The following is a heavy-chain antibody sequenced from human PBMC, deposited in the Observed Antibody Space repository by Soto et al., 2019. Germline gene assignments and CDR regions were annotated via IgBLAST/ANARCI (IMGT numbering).Heavy chain of an antibody. CDR1: GFTFSSHG. J-gene: IGHJ4*02. V-gene: IGHV3-33*01. CDR2: IWFDGSNK. D-gene: IGHD1-26*01. CDR3: ARQVGSTRYDFDR. Sequence: QVQLVESGGGVVQPGRSLRLSCAASGFTFSSHGMHWVRQAPGKGLEWVAVIWFDGSNKYYADAVKGRFTISRDNSKNTVYLQMNSLRAEDTAVYYCARQVGSTRYDFDRWGQGTLVTVSS.